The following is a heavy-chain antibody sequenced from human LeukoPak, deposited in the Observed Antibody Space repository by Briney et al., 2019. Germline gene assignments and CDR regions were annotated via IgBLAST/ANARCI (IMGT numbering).Heavy chain of an antibody. CDR2: INTDGSST. CDR3: ARDLDYYDSSAYHSGTL. Sequence: AGGSLRLSCAASGFTFSRYWMHWVRQAPGKGLVWVSRINTDGSSTTYADSVKGRFTISRDNANNTLFLQMNSLRAEDTAVYYCARDLDYYDSSAYHSGTLWGQGTLVTVSS. CDR1: GFTFSRYW. D-gene: IGHD3-22*01. J-gene: IGHJ4*02. V-gene: IGHV3-74*03.